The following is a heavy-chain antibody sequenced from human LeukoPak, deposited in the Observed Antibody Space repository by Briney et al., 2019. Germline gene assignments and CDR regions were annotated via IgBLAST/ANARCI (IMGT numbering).Heavy chain of an antibody. CDR3: ARVWALAGTRSVQGWYFDY. J-gene: IGHJ4*02. V-gene: IGHV4-59*10. Sequence: GSLRLSCAASGFTLSSYSMNWVRQAPGKGLEWLGQIWTTGSTTFNPSLKSRLTMSVDTSKNQFSLKLTSVTAADTAIYYCARVWALAGTRSVQGWYFDYWGQGTLVTVSS. CDR2: IWTTGST. CDR1: GFTLSSYS. D-gene: IGHD6-19*01.